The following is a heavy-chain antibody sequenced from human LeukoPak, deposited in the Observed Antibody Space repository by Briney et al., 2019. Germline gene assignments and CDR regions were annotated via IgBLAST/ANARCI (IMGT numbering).Heavy chain of an antibody. J-gene: IGHJ4*02. CDR3: ARDSLASSSYLDY. Sequence: GGPLRLSCAASGFTFSSYAMHWVRQAPGKGLEWVAVIWYDGSHKYYADSVKGRFTLSRDNPKNTLYLQMNSLRAEDTAVYYCARDSLASSSYLDYWGQGTLVTVSS. D-gene: IGHD6-6*01. CDR2: IWYDGSHK. CDR1: GFTFSSYA. V-gene: IGHV3-33*01.